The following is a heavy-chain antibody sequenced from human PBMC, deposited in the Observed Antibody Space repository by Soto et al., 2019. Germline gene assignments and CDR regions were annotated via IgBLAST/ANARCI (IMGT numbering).Heavy chain of an antibody. CDR3: AIMESFGSLNWFDP. CDR1: GYTFTNND. D-gene: IGHD5-18*01. J-gene: IGHJ5*02. CDR2: MNPGSGDT. V-gene: IGHV1-8*02. Sequence: QVQLVQSGAEVKTPGASVKVSCKASGYTFTNNDVSCERQATGQGLEWMGWMNPGSGDTGYAQKFQGRVTMTRDISIATAYMELNSLTAEDTAIFYCAIMESFGSLNWFDPWGQGTLVAVSS.